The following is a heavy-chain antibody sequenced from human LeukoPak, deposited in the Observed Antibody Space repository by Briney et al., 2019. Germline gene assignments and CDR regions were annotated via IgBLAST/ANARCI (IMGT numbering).Heavy chain of an antibody. J-gene: IGHJ4*02. CDR2: ISGSGGST. CDR1: GFTFSSYA. V-gene: IGHV3-23*01. CDR3: AKDRAFLPDY. D-gene: IGHD3-3*02. Sequence: PGGSLRLSCAASGFTFSSYAMSWVRQAPGKGLEWVSAISGSGGSTYYADSVKGRFTISRDNSKNTLYLQMNSLRVEDTALCYCAKDRAFLPDYWGQGTLVTVSS.